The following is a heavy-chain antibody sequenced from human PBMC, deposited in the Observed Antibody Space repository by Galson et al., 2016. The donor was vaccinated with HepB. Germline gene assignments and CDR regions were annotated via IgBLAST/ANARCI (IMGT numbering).Heavy chain of an antibody. CDR1: GFTFSNYN. J-gene: IGHJ4*02. CDR2: ISSSSSTI. Sequence: SLRLSCAASGFTFSNYNMNWVRQAPGKGLEWVSYISSSSSTIYYADSVKGRFTVSRDNAKNSLYLQMNSLRAEDTAVYYCARHHGSATGPSFDYWGQGTLVTVSS. CDR3: ARHHGSATGPSFDY. D-gene: IGHD1-26*01. V-gene: IGHV3-48*01.